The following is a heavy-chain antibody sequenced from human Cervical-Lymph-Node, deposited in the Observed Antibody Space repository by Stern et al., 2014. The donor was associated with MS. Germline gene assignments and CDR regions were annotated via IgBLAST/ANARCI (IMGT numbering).Heavy chain of an antibody. CDR2: IIPMFGIA. D-gene: IGHD3-16*02. CDR3: ARATSDYIWGTYRFLDS. J-gene: IGHJ4*02. CDR1: GGTISNYI. Sequence: VHLVESGAEVKKPGSSAKVSCKASGGTISNYIIGWVRQAPGQGLELMGGIIPMFGIANYAEKFQDRVTITADESTSTAYMDLSSLRSEDTAVYYCARATSDYIWGTYRFLDSWGQGTLVIVSS. V-gene: IGHV1-69*01.